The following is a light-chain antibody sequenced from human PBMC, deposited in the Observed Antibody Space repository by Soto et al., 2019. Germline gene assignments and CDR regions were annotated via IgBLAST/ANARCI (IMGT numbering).Light chain of an antibody. Sequence: QPVLTQSPSASASLGASVKLTCTLSSGHSSYAIAWHQQQPEKGPRYLMKINSDGRHSKGDGIPDRFSGSSSGAERYLTISSLQSEDEADYYCQTWVSGIEVFGGGTKLTVL. CDR3: QTWVSGIEV. J-gene: IGLJ2*01. CDR1: SGHSSYA. V-gene: IGLV4-69*01. CDR2: INSDGRH.